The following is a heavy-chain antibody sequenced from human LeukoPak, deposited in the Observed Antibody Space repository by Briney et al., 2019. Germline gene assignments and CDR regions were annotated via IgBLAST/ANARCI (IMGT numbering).Heavy chain of an antibody. D-gene: IGHD3-22*01. CDR2: INPSGRI. CDR3: ARGRQEVSMIVVVMTAVSYYLDV. Sequence: SETLSLTCAVYGGSFSGYYWTWLRQAPGKGLEWIGEINPSGRISYNPSLKSPLTISVDASKNQFSLNLRSLTAADTAVYYCARGRQEVSMIVVVMTAVSYYLDVWGKGTTVTVS. J-gene: IGHJ6*03. V-gene: IGHV4-34*01. CDR1: GGSFSGYY.